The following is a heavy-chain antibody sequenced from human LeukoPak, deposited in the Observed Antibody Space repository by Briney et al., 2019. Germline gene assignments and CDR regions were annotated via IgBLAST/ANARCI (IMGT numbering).Heavy chain of an antibody. CDR1: GFTFSSYA. D-gene: IGHD1-26*01. CDR2: ISYDGSNK. V-gene: IGHV3-30-3*01. CDR3: ARVITGSGSYYYYGMDV. Sequence: GGSLRLSCAASGFTFSSYAMHWVRQAPGKGLEWVAVISYDGSNKYYADSVKGRFTISRDNSKNTLYLQMNSLRAEDTAVYYCARVITGSGSYYYYGMDVWGQGTTVTVSS. J-gene: IGHJ6*02.